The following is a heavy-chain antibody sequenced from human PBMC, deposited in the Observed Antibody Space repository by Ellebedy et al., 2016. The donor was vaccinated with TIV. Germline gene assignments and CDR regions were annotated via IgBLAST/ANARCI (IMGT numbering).Heavy chain of an antibody. Sequence: MPSETLSLSCAVPGGSINSSSWTWIRQPPTKALEWIAYFYYSGKTNYSPSLKSRVAISLDTSKNQFSLRLSPVTAADTAVYYCATYKMGRLDYWGQGTLVTVSS. CDR1: GGSINSSS. D-gene: IGHD1-1*01. CDR3: ATYKMGRLDY. CDR2: FYYSGKT. V-gene: IGHV4-59*08. J-gene: IGHJ4*02.